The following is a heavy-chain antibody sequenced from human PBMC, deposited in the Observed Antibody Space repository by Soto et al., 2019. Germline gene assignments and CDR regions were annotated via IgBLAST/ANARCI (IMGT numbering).Heavy chain of an antibody. J-gene: IGHJ4*02. D-gene: IGHD2-8*02. CDR1: GGSMRSHY. V-gene: IGHV4-59*11. Sequence: PSETLSLTCTVSGGSMRSHYWTWLRQPPGKGLEWIGYISYSVRTYYNPSLMSRVTISADTSRYQFSLKLSSVIAADTAVYYCARANTDASGGYWGEGTMVTSSS. CDR3: ARANTDASGGY. CDR2: ISYSVRT.